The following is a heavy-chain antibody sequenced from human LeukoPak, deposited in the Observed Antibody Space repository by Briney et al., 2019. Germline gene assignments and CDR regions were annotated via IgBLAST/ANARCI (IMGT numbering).Heavy chain of an antibody. J-gene: IGHJ5*02. CDR3: AKGGYCSSTSCYVGWFDP. V-gene: IGHV3-23*01. CDR2: ISGGGGST. D-gene: IGHD2-2*01. CDR1: GFTFSSYV. Sequence: GGSLRLSCAASGFTFSSYVMNSVRQAPGKGLEWVSVISGGGGSTYYADSVKGRFTISRDNSKNTLFLQMNSLRAEDTAVYYCAKGGYCSSTSCYVGWFDPWGQGTLVTVSS.